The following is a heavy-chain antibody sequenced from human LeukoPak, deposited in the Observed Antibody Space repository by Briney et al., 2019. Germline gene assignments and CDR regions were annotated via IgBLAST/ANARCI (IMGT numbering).Heavy chain of an antibody. CDR3: ARGVEPLAANTLAY. V-gene: IGHV3-53*01. Sequence: QPGGSLRLSCAASGFTVITNDMTWVRQAPGKGFEWVSVLYIDGNTKYADSVQGRFTISRDNSKNTLYLEMNSLSPDDTAVYYCARGVEPLAANTLAYWGQGTLVTVSS. CDR2: LYIDGNT. D-gene: IGHD1-14*01. CDR1: GFTVITND. J-gene: IGHJ4*02.